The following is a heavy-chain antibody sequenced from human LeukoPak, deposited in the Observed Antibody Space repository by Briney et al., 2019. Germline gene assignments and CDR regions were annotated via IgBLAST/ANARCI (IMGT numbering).Heavy chain of an antibody. J-gene: IGHJ4*02. CDR2: ISVYTGNT. CDR1: GYTFIDYY. D-gene: IGHD3-22*01. Sequence: ASVKVSCKASGYTFIDYYMHWVRQAPGQGLEWMGWISVYTGNTNCAQKLQGRVTMTTDTSTTTAYMELRGLRSDDTAVYYCARDSDITNNYFDSSGHPPGDHWGQGTLVTVST. V-gene: IGHV1-18*01. CDR3: ARDSDITNNYFDSSGHPPGDH.